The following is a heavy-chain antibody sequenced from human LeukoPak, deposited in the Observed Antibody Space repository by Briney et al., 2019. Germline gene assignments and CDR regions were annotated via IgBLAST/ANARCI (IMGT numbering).Heavy chain of an antibody. D-gene: IGHD3-22*01. Sequence: PGGSLRLSCAASGFTFSSYVMSWVRQAPGKGPEWVSAITSSRDSTYYADSVKGRFTISRDNSKNTLYLQMNSLRAEDTAVYYCAIGASDTRPYYFDYWGQGTLVIVSS. J-gene: IGHJ4*02. CDR3: AIGASDTRPYYFDY. CDR2: ITSSRDST. V-gene: IGHV3-23*01. CDR1: GFTFSSYV.